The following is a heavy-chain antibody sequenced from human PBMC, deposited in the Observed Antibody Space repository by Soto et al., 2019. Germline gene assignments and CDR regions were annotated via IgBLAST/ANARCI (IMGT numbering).Heavy chain of an antibody. CDR3: ARFVVVPAAPDIPAKAARPQGYFDY. D-gene: IGHD2-2*01. V-gene: IGHV4-39*02. CDR1: GGSISTRSSY. CDR2: IYYIGNT. Sequence: SETLSLTCTVSGGSISTRSSYWGWIRQPPGKGLEWIGSIYYIGNTYYNPSLKSRVTISIDTSKNHFSLKLSSVTAADTAVYYCARFVVVPAAPDIPAKAARPQGYFDYWGQGTLVTVSS. J-gene: IGHJ4*02.